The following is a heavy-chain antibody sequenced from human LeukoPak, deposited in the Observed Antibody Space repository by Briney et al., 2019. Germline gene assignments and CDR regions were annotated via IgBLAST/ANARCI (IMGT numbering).Heavy chain of an antibody. J-gene: IGHJ4*02. CDR1: GYTFTGYY. Sequence: ASVKVSCKASGYTFTGYYMHWVRQAPGQGLEWMGWINPNSGGTNYAQKFKGWVTLTRDTSINTTYMELSRLASDVTAVYFCARGTPGSYLGYWGQGTLVTVSS. V-gene: IGHV1-2*04. CDR3: ARGTPGSYLGY. D-gene: IGHD3-16*02. CDR2: INPNSGGT.